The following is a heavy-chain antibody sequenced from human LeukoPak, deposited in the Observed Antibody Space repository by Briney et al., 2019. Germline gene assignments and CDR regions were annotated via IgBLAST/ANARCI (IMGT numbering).Heavy chain of an antibody. CDR2: INPNSGGT. Sequence: ASVKVSCKASGYIFTGYYMDWVRQAPGQGLEWMGWINPNSGGTNYAQKFQGRVTMTRDTSISTAYMELSRLRSDDTAMYYCAKSSAYSGYEVDYWGQGSLVTVSS. V-gene: IGHV1-2*02. J-gene: IGHJ4*02. CDR1: GYIFTGYY. D-gene: IGHD5-12*01. CDR3: AKSSAYSGYEVDY.